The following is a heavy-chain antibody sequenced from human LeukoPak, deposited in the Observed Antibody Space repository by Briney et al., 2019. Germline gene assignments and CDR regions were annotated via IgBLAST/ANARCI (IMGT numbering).Heavy chain of an antibody. D-gene: IGHD5/OR15-5a*01. CDR2: ISPGDYTA. CDR1: GITFSSSS. Sequence: PGGSLRLSCLASGITFSSSSMSWVRQAPGKGLEWVSAISPGDYTAYYADSVKGRFTVSRDNSKNTLYLQMNSLRAEDTAVYYCARGHVTVSAHDDAFDIWGQGTMVTVSS. CDR3: ARGHVTVSAHDDAFDI. J-gene: IGHJ3*02. V-gene: IGHV3-23*01.